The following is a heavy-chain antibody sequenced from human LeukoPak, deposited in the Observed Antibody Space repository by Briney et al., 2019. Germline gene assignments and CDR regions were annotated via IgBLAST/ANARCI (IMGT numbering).Heavy chain of an antibody. CDR2: INSDGINT. V-gene: IGHV3-74*01. CDR3: ARDLGQYYDTSANWFDP. Sequence: GGSLRLSCAASGFTFSNYWMHWGRQAPGRGLVWVSRINSDGINTSYADSVEGRFTISRDNAKNTRNGQMNSLRAEDTAVYYCARDLGQYYDTSANWFDPWGQGTLVTVSS. D-gene: IGHD3-22*01. CDR1: GFTFSNYW. J-gene: IGHJ5*02.